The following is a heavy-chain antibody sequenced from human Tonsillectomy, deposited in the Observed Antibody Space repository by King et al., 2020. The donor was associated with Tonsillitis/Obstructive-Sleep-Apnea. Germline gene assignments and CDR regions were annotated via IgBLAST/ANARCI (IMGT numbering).Heavy chain of an antibody. V-gene: IGHV7-4-1*02. D-gene: IGHD2-2*01. Sequence: QVQLVQSGSELKKPGASVKLYCKASGYSFTSHAMNWVRQAPGQGLEWVGWINSKTGNPTYAQGLAGRFVFSLDTSVNTAYLQINSLKTEDTAVYFCARGXXPVPAVLSHLDSXGQGTLVSVSS. J-gene: IGHJ4*02. CDR3: ARGXXPVPAVLSHLDS. CDR2: INSKTGNP. CDR1: GYSFTSHA.